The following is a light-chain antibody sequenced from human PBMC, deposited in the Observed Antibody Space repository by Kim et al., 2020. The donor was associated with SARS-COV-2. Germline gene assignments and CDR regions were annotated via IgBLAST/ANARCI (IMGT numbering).Light chain of an antibody. CDR3: QQYGSSPST. CDR1: QSISTY. Sequence: EIVLTQSPGTLSLSPGERATLSCRASQSISTYLAWYQQKPGQAPRLLIFGVSRRATGIPDRFSGSAFGTDFTLTINRLEPEDSAVYYCQQYGSSPSTFGGGTKVDIK. J-gene: IGKJ4*01. V-gene: IGKV3-20*01. CDR2: GVS.